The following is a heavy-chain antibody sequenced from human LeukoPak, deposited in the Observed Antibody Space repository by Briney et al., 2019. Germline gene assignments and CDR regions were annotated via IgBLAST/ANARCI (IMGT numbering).Heavy chain of an antibody. CDR3: ARVGRGIWFGELSGYFDY. J-gene: IGHJ4*02. D-gene: IGHD3-10*01. Sequence: KTSETLSLTCAVYGGSFSGYYWSWIRQPPGKGLEWIGEINHSGSTNYNPSLKSRVTISVDTSKNQFSLKLSSVTAADTAVYYCARVGRGIWFGELSGYFDYWGQGTLVTVSS. V-gene: IGHV4-34*01. CDR1: GGSFSGYY. CDR2: INHSGST.